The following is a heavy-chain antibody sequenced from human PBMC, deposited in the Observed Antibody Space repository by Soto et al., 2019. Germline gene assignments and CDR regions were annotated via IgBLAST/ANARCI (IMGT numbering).Heavy chain of an antibody. D-gene: IGHD2-15*01. CDR2: MSYDENNE. CDR1: GFTFTAHA. CDR3: ARDEERWVQLISD. J-gene: IGHJ4*02. V-gene: IGHV3-30-3*01. Sequence: GGSLRLSCAASGFTFTAHAMHWVRQAPGKGLEGVAVMSYDENNEDYADSVKGRFTISRDNSKNTVYLQMNSLRTEDTAVYFCARDEERWVQLISDWGQGTLVTVSS.